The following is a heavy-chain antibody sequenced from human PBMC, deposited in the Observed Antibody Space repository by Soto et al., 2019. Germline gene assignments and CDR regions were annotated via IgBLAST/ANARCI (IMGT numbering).Heavy chain of an antibody. CDR1: GFSLSTSGVG. D-gene: IGHD5-18*01. Sequence: SGPTLVNPTQTLTLTCTFSGFSLSTSGVGVGWIRRPPGKALEWLALIYWNDDKRYSPSLKSRLTITKDTSKNQVVLTMTNMDPVDTATYYCAHRGGYSYGLLFDYWGQGTLVTVSS. CDR3: AHRGGYSYGLLFDY. J-gene: IGHJ4*02. CDR2: IYWNDDK. V-gene: IGHV2-5*01.